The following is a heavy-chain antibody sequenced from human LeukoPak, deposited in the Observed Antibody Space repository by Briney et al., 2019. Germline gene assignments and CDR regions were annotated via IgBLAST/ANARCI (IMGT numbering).Heavy chain of an antibody. V-gene: IGHV3-48*03. CDR3: ARKVALRGFDY. CDR2: ISSSGSTI. CDR1: GFTFSSYE. D-gene: IGHD4-17*01. Sequence: PGGSLRLSCAASGFTFSSYEMNWVRQAPGKGLEWVSYISSSGSTIYYADSVKGRFTISRDNAKNSLHLQMNSLRAEDTAVYYCARKVALRGFDYWGQGTLVTVSS. J-gene: IGHJ4*02.